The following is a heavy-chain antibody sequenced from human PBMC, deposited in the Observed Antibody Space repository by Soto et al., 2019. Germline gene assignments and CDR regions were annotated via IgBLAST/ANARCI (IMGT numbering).Heavy chain of an antibody. CDR1: GGSISSGGYY. D-gene: IGHD3-22*01. V-gene: IGHV4-31*03. J-gene: IGHJ6*02. CDR2: IYYSGST. Sequence: SETLSLTCTVSGGSISSGGYYWSWIRQHPGKGLEWIGYIYYSGSTYYNPSLKSRVTISVHTSKNQFSLKLSSVTAADTAVYYCARNTMIDGYYYYGMDVWGQGTTVTVSS. CDR3: ARNTMIDGYYYYGMDV.